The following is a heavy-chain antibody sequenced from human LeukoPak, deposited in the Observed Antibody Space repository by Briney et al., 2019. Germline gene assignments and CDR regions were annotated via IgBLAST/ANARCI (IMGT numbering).Heavy chain of an antibody. CDR2: IYYSGST. Sequence: SETLSLTCTVSGGSISSYYWSWIRQPPGKGPEWIGYIYYSGSTNYNPSLKSRVTISVDTSKNQFSLKLSSVTAADTAVYYCARYPHYYGSGSITDDAFDIWGQGTMVTVSS. CDR3: ARYPHYYGSGSITDDAFDI. D-gene: IGHD3-10*01. J-gene: IGHJ3*02. V-gene: IGHV4-59*08. CDR1: GGSISSYY.